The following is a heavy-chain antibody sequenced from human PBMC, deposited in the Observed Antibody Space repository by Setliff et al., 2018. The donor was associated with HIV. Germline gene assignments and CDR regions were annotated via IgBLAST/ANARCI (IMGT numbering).Heavy chain of an antibody. CDR1: GDSISGYY. CDR3: ARDTLTMVRGVMFVPTESYLGMDV. CDR2: MHTSGNT. Sequence: PSETLSLTCTSSGDSISGYYWSWIRQPAGKGLEWIGRMHTSGNTNYNPSLKSRVTMSVDTSKNQFSLRLSSVTAADTAVYYCARDTLTMVRGVMFVPTESYLGMDVWGQGTTVTVSS. V-gene: IGHV4-4*07. D-gene: IGHD3-10*01. J-gene: IGHJ6*02.